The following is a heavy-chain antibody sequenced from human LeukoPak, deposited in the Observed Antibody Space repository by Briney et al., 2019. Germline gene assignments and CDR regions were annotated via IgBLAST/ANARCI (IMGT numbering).Heavy chain of an antibody. V-gene: IGHV3-48*03. CDR3: ARASVGFDY. CDR1: GFTFSNYE. Sequence: SGGSLRLSCAASGFTFSNYEMNWVRQAPGKGLEWASYISSSGTAIYYADSVKGRFTISRDNAKNSLYLQIDSLRAEDTAVYYCARASVGFDYWGQGTLVTVSS. CDR2: ISSSGTAI. D-gene: IGHD1-26*01. J-gene: IGHJ4*02.